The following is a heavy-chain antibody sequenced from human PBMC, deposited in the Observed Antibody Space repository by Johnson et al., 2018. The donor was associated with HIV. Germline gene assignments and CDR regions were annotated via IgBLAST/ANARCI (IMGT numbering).Heavy chain of an antibody. CDR2: IKSKTDGGTT. V-gene: IGHV3-15*01. Sequence: EVQLLESGGGLVKPGGSLRLSCAASGFTFSNAWMSWVSQAPGKGLEWVGRIKSKTDGGTTDYAAPVKGRFTISRDDSKNTLYLQMNSLKTEDTAVYYCTTTIPYDSSGYYYHVHAFDIWGQGTMVTVSS. D-gene: IGHD3-22*01. CDR1: GFTFSNAW. J-gene: IGHJ3*02. CDR3: TTTIPYDSSGYYYHVHAFDI.